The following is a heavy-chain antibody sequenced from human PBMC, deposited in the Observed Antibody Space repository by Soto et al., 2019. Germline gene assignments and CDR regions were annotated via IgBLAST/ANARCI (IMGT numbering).Heavy chain of an antibody. CDR1: GFTFSSYA. Sequence: EVQLLESGGGLVQPGGSLRLSCAASGFTFSSYAMSWVRQAPGKGLEWVSAISGSGGSTYYADSVKGRFTISRDNSKNTLYLQMNSLRAEDTAVYYCAKDPFPRILRFLEWLIVPPFFDIWGQGTMVTVSS. CDR2: ISGSGGST. V-gene: IGHV3-23*01. D-gene: IGHD3-3*01. J-gene: IGHJ3*02. CDR3: AKDPFPRILRFLEWLIVPPFFDI.